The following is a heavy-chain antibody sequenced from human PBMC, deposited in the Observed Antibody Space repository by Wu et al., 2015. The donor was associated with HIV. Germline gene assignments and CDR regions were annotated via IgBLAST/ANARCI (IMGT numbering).Heavy chain of an antibody. CDR2: IIPVFGIT. CDR3: ARDHFDSSGCRAFDV. J-gene: IGHJ3*01. V-gene: IGHV1-69*13. D-gene: IGHD3-22*01. Sequence: QLVQSGAEVKKPGSSVKVSCKASGGTLNNYAISWVRQAPGQGLEWMGRIIPVFGITKYTQEFEGRVSITADESTNTAYMELRSLRSEDTALYFCARDHFDSSGCRAFDVWGQGTMVSVSS. CDR1: GGTLNNYA.